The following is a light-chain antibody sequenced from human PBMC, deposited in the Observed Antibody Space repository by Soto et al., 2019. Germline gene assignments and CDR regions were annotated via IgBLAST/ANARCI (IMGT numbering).Light chain of an antibody. CDR3: ASYTTTNTHVL. CDR2: EVR. V-gene: IGLV2-14*01. Sequence: QSALTQPASVSGSPGQSITISCTGTSSDIGNYNYVSWYQQHPGKAPKLVIYEVRNRPSGISDRFSGSKSGNAASLTISGLLAEDEANYYCASYTTTNTHVLFGGGTKLTVL. J-gene: IGLJ2*01. CDR1: SSDIGNYNY.